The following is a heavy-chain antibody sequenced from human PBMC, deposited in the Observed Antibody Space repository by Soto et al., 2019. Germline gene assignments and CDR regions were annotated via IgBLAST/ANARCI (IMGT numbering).Heavy chain of an antibody. Sequence: QAQLVQSGAEAKKPGASVKVSCKASGYTFYSHSISWVRQAPGQGLEWMGRISADNSNTKYAQKFRGRVTMTTDTSTSTVYMELRNLRSDDTAVYYCARCIQQDYYYGMDVWGQGTTVTVSS. V-gene: IGHV1-18*01. CDR2: ISADNSNT. D-gene: IGHD5-18*01. CDR3: ARCIQQDYYYGMDV. CDR1: GYTFYSHS. J-gene: IGHJ6*02.